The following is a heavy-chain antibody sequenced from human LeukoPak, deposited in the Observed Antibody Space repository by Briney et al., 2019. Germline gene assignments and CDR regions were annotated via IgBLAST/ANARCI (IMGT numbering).Heavy chain of an antibody. J-gene: IGHJ4*02. V-gene: IGHV1-2*02. CDR1: GYPFTHFY. CDR3: ARDLGIGYCRTTSCYRWDY. CDR2: INPNSGGT. Sequence: DSVKVSCKASGYPFTHFYIHWVRLAPGQGLDWMGWINPNSGGTNYAQKFQGRVTMTRDASVSTAYMELSRLRSDDTAVYYCARDLGIGYCRTTSCYRWDYWGQGTLVTVSS. D-gene: IGHD2-2*01.